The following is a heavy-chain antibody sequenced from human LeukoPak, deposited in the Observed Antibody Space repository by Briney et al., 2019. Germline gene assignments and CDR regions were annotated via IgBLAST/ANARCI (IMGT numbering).Heavy chain of an antibody. D-gene: IGHD6-13*01. J-gene: IGHJ4*02. CDR3: ARYSSSWSTLDY. V-gene: IGHV1-69*01. CDR2: IIPIFGTA. CDR1: GGTFSSYA. Sequence: GSSVKVSCKASGGTFSSYAISWVRQAPGQGLEWVGGIIPIFGTANYAQKFQGRVTITADESTSTAYMELSSLRSEDTAVYYCARYSSSWSTLDYWGQGTLVTVSS.